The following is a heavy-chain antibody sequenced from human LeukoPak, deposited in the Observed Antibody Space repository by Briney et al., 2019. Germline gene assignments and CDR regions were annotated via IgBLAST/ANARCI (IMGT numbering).Heavy chain of an antibody. V-gene: IGHV3-48*02. CDR3: TRDCVRREYY. CDR1: GFPFSTYS. Sequence: GGSLRLSCAASGFPFSTYSMNWVRQAPGKGLEWVSFISSSGTSTHYADSVKGRFSVSRDNAKNSLYLQMNSLRYDDTSVYYYTRDCVRREYYWGQGTLVTFAS. CDR2: ISSSGTST. J-gene: IGHJ4*02.